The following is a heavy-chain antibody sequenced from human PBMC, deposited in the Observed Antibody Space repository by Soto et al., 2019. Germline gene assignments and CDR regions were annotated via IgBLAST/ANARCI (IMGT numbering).Heavy chain of an antibody. CDR2: INHSGST. V-gene: IGHV4-34*01. J-gene: IGHJ6*02. CDR3: ARGGRMIRYLHHYYYYGMDV. CDR1: GGSFSGYY. D-gene: IGHD1-26*01. Sequence: QVQLQQWGAGLLKPSETLSLTCAVYGGSFSGYYWSWIRQPPGKGLEWIGEINHSGSTNYNPSLKRRVTISVDTSKNQFSLKLSSVTAADTAVYYCARGGRMIRYLHHYYYYGMDVWGQGTTVTVSS.